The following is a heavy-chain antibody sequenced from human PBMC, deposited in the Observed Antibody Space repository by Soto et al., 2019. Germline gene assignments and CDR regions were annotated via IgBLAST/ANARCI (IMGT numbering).Heavy chain of an antibody. D-gene: IGHD6-13*01. V-gene: IGHV1-3*01. Sequence: EASVKVSCKASGYTFTSYAMHWVSQAPGQRHEKIGRINAGNGNTKYSQKLKGRVTITRDTSASTAYMELSSLRSEDTAVYYCARGPFQQLVPRNNWFDPWGQGTLVTVSS. CDR2: INAGNGNT. CDR3: ARGPFQQLVPRNNWFDP. J-gene: IGHJ5*02. CDR1: GYTFTSYA.